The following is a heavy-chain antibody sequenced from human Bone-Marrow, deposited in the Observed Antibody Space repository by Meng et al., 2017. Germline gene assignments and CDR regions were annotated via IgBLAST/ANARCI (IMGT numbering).Heavy chain of an antibody. Sequence: QVQLQQWGAGLLKPSEHLSLTCAVYGGSFSGYYWSWIRQPPGKGLEWIGEINHSGSTNYNPSLKSRVTISVDTSKNQFSLKLSSVTAADTAVYYCARDNTMIGSFDYWGQGTLVTVSS. CDR3: ARDNTMIGSFDY. CDR1: GGSFSGYY. CDR2: INHSGST. D-gene: IGHD3-22*01. J-gene: IGHJ4*02. V-gene: IGHV4-34*01.